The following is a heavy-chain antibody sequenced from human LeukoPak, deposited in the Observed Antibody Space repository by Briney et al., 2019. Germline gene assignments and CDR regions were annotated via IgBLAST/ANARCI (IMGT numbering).Heavy chain of an antibody. J-gene: IGHJ4*02. Sequence: ASVKVSCKASGYTFTCYYMHWVRQAPGQGLEWMGIINPGGGSTSFAQKFQGRLTMTRDTSTSTVYMELSSLRSEDTAVYYCARDTDTSDTIPHYWGQGTLVTVSS. CDR2: INPGGGST. V-gene: IGHV1-46*01. CDR3: ARDTDTSDTIPHY. CDR1: GYTFTCYY. D-gene: IGHD3-22*01.